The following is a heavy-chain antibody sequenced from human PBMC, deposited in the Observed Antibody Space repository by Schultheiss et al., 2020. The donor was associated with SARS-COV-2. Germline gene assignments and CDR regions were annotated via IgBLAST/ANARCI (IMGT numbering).Heavy chain of an antibody. CDR3: ARGPSPDYGYYFDY. V-gene: IGHV3-23*01. Sequence: GGSLRLSCAASGFTFSNAWMSWVRQAPGKGLEWVSAISGSGGSTYYGDSVKGRVTISRDNSKNSLYLQMNSLRAADTAVYYCARGPSPDYGYYFDYWGQGTLVTVSS. CDR2: ISGSGGST. CDR1: GFTFSNAW. J-gene: IGHJ4*02. D-gene: IGHD4-17*01.